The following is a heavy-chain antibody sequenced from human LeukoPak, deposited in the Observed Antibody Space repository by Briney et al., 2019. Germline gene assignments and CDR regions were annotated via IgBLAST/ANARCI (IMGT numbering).Heavy chain of an antibody. CDR3: ATGSGSYYGGWFDP. CDR1: GGSISSGGYS. D-gene: IGHD1-26*01. V-gene: IGHV4-30-2*01. J-gene: IGHJ5*02. Sequence: PSETLSLTCAVSGGSISSGGYSWSWIRQPPGKGLEWIGYIYHSGSTYYNPSLKSRVTISVDRSKNQFSLKLSSVTAADTAVYYCATGSGSYYGGWFDPWGQGTLVTVSS. CDR2: IYHSGST.